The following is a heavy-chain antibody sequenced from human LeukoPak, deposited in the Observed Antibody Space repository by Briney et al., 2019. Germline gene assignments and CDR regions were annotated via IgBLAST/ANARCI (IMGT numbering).Heavy chain of an antibody. CDR1: GGSISSGSYY. CDR2: IYTSGST. Sequence: PSQTLSLTCTVSGGSISSGSYYWSWIRQPAGKGLEWIGRIYTSGSTNYNPSLKSRVTISVDTSKNQFSLKLSSVTAADTAVYYCARLRSRYSPLDAFDIWGQGTMVTVSS. D-gene: IGHD3-16*02. J-gene: IGHJ3*02. V-gene: IGHV4-61*02. CDR3: ARLRSRYSPLDAFDI.